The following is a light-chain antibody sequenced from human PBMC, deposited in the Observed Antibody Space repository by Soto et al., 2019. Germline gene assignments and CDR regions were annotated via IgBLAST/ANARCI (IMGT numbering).Light chain of an antibody. V-gene: IGKV3-15*01. CDR3: QQYNNWPPLT. CDR1: QSVSSN. J-gene: IGKJ4*01. CDR2: GAS. Sequence: EIVMTQSPATLSVSPGEXATFSCRASQSVSSNLAWYQQKPGQAPRLLIYGASTRATGIPARFSGSGSGTEFTLTISSLQSEDFAVYYCQQYNNWPPLTFGGGTKVDIK.